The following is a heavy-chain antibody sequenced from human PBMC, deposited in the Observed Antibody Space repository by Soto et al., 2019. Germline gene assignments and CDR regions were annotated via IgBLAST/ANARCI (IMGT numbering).Heavy chain of an antibody. CDR2: INPNSGGT. D-gene: IGHD5-12*01. CDR1: GYTFTGYY. V-gene: IGHV1-2*04. CDR3: ARVKYSGYVMIFDY. J-gene: IGHJ4*02. Sequence: ASVKVSCKASGYTFTGYYMHWVRQAPGQGLEWMGWINPNSGGTNYAQKFQGWVTMTRDTSISTAYMELSRLRSDDTAVYYCARVKYSGYVMIFDYWGQGTLVTVS.